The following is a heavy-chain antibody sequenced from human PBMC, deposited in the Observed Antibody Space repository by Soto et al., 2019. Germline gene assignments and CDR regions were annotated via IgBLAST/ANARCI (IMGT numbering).Heavy chain of an antibody. V-gene: IGHV3-33*01. J-gene: IGHJ4*02. CDR3: VRVFDTYYFDS. D-gene: IGHD3-9*01. CDR1: GFTFSTYG. CDR2: IWFDGSNK. Sequence: QVQLVESGGGVVQPGRSLRLSCAASGFTFSTYGMHWVRQAPGKGLEWVAVIWFDGSNKYYADSVKGRFTISRDNSKNTLYLQMNSLRAEDTAVYYCVRVFDTYYFDSWGQGTLVTVSS.